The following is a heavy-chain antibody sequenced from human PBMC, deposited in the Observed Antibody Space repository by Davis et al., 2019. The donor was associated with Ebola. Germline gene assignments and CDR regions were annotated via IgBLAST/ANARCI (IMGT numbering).Heavy chain of an antibody. CDR3: ARDYYDSSGYSLDAFDT. V-gene: IGHV3-7*01. D-gene: IGHD3-22*01. J-gene: IGHJ3*02. CDR2: IKQAGSEK. Sequence: GESLKISCAASGFTFSSYSMNWVRQAPGKGLEWVANIKQAGSEKYYADSVKGRFTISRDNAKNSLFLQMNSLRAEDTAAYYCARDYYDSSGYSLDAFDTWGQGTMVTVSS. CDR1: GFTFSSYS.